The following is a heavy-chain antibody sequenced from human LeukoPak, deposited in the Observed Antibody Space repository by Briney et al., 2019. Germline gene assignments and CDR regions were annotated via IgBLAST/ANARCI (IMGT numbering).Heavy chain of an antibody. CDR2: IWYDGSNK. CDR1: GITFRSYG. D-gene: IGHD2-15*01. J-gene: IGHJ4*02. V-gene: IGHV3-30*02. Sequence: PGGSLRLSCAASGITFRSYGMHWVRQAPGKGLEWVAFIWYDGSNKYYADSVKGRFTISRDNPRNTLFLQMNSLRAEDTAVYYCATDRATQYFDYWGQGTLVSVSS. CDR3: ATDRATQYFDY.